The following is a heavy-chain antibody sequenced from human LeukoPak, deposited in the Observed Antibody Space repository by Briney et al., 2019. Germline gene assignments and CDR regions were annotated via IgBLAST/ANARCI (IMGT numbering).Heavy chain of an antibody. V-gene: IGHV3-30-3*01. D-gene: IGHD6-13*01. CDR3: ARGAVSGSWYRYYYYYGMDV. J-gene: IGHJ6*02. CDR2: ISFDGSIK. CDR1: GFTFSSYA. Sequence: PGRSLRLSCAASGFTFSSYAMHWVRQAPGQGLEWVALISFDGSIKSYAGSVEGRFTISRDDSKNTLSLQMNSLRPEDTAVYYCARGAVSGSWYRYYYYYGMDVWGQGTTVTVSS.